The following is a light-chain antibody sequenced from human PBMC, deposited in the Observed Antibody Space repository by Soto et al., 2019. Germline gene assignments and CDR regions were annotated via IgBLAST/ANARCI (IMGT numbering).Light chain of an antibody. CDR1: SSDVGGYNY. V-gene: IGLV2-8*01. Sequence: SALTQPPSASGSPGQSVTISCAGTSSDVGGYNYVSWYQQYPGKVPKLMVYEVSERPSGVPDRFSGSKSGNTAFLTVSGLQAEDEADYYCSSYTSRSTPIFGGGTKVTVL. J-gene: IGLJ2*01. CDR3: SSYTSRSTPI. CDR2: EVS.